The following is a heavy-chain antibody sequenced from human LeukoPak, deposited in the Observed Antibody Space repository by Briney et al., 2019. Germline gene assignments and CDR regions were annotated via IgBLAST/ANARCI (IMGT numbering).Heavy chain of an antibody. Sequence: MPSETLSLTCTVSGGSISSSSYYWGWIRQPPGKGLEWIGSIYYSGSTYYNPSLKSRVTISVDTSKNQFSLKLSSVTAADTAVYYCARVSTIFYIARTFFDYWGQGTLVTVSS. D-gene: IGHD3-9*01. CDR1: GGSISSSSYY. CDR2: IYYSGST. CDR3: ARVSTIFYIARTFFDY. J-gene: IGHJ4*02. V-gene: IGHV4-39*07.